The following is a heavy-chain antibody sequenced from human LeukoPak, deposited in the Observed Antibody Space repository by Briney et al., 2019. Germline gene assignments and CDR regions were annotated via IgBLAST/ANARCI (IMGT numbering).Heavy chain of an antibody. CDR1: GGSISSYY. Sequence: SETLSLTCTVSGGSISSYYWSWIRQPPGKGLEWIGEINHSGSTNYNPSLKSRVTISVDTSKNQFSLKLSSVTAADTAVYYCARGRLYDYVWGSYRPPFDYWGQGTLVTVSS. J-gene: IGHJ4*02. D-gene: IGHD3-16*02. CDR3: ARGRLYDYVWGSYRPPFDY. CDR2: INHSGST. V-gene: IGHV4-34*01.